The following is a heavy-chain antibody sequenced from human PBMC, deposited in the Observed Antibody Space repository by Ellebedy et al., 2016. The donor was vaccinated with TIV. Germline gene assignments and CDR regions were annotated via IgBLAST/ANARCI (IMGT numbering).Heavy chain of an antibody. CDR1: GGTFSSYA. J-gene: IGHJ4*02. CDR2: INPSGGST. CDR3: ARDGAVANSADFDY. V-gene: IGHV1-46*01. D-gene: IGHD6-19*01. Sequence: AASVKVSCKASGGTFSSYAISWVRQAPGQGLEWMGIINPSGGSTSYAQKFQGRVTMTRDTSTSTVYMELSSLRSEDTAVYYCARDGAVANSADFDYWGQGTLVTVSS.